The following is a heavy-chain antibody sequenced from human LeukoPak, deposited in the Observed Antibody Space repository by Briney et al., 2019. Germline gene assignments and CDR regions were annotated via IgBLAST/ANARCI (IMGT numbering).Heavy chain of an antibody. V-gene: IGHV4-4*07. CDR3: ARDWGVSARPGYMDV. CDR2: IYTSGST. J-gene: IGHJ6*03. Sequence: TSETLSLTCTVSGGSISSYYWSWIRQPAGKGLEWIGRIYTSGSTNYNPSLKSRVTMSVDTSKNQFSLRLSSVTAADTAVYYCARDWGVSARPGYMDVWGKGTTVTVSS. CDR1: GGSISSYY. D-gene: IGHD6-6*01.